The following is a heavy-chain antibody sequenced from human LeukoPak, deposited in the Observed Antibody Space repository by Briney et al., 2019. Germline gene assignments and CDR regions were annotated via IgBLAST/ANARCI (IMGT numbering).Heavy chain of an antibody. CDR2: INPKSGGT. Sequence: ASVKVSCKSSGYTFTVIYIHWMRQAPGQGLEWMGWINPKSGGTNYAQQFQGRVTMTSDTSINTAYMELHSLRFSDKALYYCSRVASSGTAYWGQGTLVTVSS. D-gene: IGHD6-13*01. CDR3: SRVASSGTAY. J-gene: IGHJ4*02. CDR1: GYTFTVIY. V-gene: IGHV1-2*02.